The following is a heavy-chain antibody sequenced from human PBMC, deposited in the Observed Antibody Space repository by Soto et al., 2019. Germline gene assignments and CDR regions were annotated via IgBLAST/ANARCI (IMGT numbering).Heavy chain of an antibody. J-gene: IGHJ6*02. CDR3: ATGYNYAYYSYAMDV. CDR2: ISGTGGTA. Sequence: EVQLLESGGALVQPGGSLRLSCAASGFTFSSRAMTWVRQAPGKGLEWVSTISGTGGTAYYADSVKGRFTISRDNSKNTLYLQMNSLRAEDTALYYCATGYNYAYYSYAMDVWGQGTTVSVSS. CDR1: GFTFSSRA. V-gene: IGHV3-23*01. D-gene: IGHD3-16*01.